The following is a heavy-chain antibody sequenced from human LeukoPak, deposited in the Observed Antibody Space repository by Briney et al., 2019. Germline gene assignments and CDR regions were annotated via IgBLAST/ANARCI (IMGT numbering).Heavy chain of an antibody. CDR3: ASDRIEVDAFDI. CDR1: GGSFSGYY. J-gene: IGHJ3*02. CDR2: INHSGSS. D-gene: IGHD2-15*01. V-gene: IGHV4-34*01. Sequence: SETLSLTCAVSGGSFSGYYWSWIRQPPGKGLEWIGEINHSGSSSYKPSLKSRVTISVDTSKNQFSLKLSSVTAADTAVYYCASDRIEVDAFDIWGQGTMVTVSS.